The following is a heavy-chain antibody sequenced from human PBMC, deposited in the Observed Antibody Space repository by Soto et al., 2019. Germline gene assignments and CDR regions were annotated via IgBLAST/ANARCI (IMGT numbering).Heavy chain of an antibody. V-gene: IGHV1-69*06. D-gene: IGHD1-1*01. J-gene: IGHJ6*02. CDR3: ASLPTGPGYYYGMDA. CDR1: GGTFSSYA. Sequence: SGKVSCKASGGTFSSYAISWVRQAPGQGLEWMGGIIPIFGTANYAQKFQGRVTITADKSTSTAYMELSSLRSEDTAVYYCASLPTGPGYYYGMDAWGQGTTVTVSS. CDR2: IIPIFGTA.